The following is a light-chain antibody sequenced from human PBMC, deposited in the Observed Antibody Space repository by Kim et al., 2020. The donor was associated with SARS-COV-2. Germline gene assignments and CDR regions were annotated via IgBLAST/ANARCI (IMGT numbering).Light chain of an antibody. V-gene: IGKV1-13*02. J-gene: IGKJ4*01. CDR3: QKFNTYVVT. Sequence: ASVGDRINIPCRASQGMSSALAWYQQKPGKAPKLLIYDASTLQSGGPSRFSGSGSGTDFTLTISSLQPDDFANYYCQKFNTYVVTFGGGTKVDIK. CDR2: DAS. CDR1: QGMSSA.